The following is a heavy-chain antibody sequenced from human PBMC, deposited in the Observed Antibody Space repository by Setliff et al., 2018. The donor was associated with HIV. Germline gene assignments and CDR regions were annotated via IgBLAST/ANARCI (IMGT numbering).Heavy chain of an antibody. CDR1: GYTFTGYY. CDR3: ARMIVLSASSPPNAFDI. J-gene: IGHJ3*02. Sequence: ASVKVSCKASGYTFTGYYMHWVRQAPGQGLEWMGWINPNNGGTNYAQKLQGRVTMTTDTSTSTAYMELRSLRSDDTAVYYCARMIVLSASSPPNAFDIWGQGTMVTVSS. CDR2: INPNNGGT. V-gene: IGHV1-2*02. D-gene: IGHD3-22*01.